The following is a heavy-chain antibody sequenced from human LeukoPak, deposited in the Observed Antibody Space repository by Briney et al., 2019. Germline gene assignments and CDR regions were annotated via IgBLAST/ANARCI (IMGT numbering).Heavy chain of an antibody. CDR1: GGTFSSYA. Sequence: ASVKVSCKASGGTFSSYAISWVRQAPGQGLEWMGGIIPIFGAANYAQKFQGRVTITADESTSTAYMELSSLRSEDTAVYYCARGARVFGVGLTNYYYMDVWGKGTTVTVSS. CDR3: ARGARVFGVGLTNYYYMDV. CDR2: IIPIFGAA. D-gene: IGHD3-3*01. J-gene: IGHJ6*03. V-gene: IGHV1-69*01.